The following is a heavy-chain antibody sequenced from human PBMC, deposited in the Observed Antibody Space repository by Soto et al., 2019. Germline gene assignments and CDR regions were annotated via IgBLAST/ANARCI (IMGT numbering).Heavy chain of an antibody. CDR1: GGSFSGYY. CDR3: GARARQRDY. J-gene: IGHJ4*02. D-gene: IGHD1-26*01. CDR2: VNHSGST. V-gene: IGHV4-34*01. Sequence: PSETLSLTCAVYGGSFSGYYWSWIRQPPGKGLEWIGEVNHSGSTNYNPSLKSRVTISVDTSKNQFSLKLSSVTAADTAVYYCGARARQRDYWGQGTLVTVSS.